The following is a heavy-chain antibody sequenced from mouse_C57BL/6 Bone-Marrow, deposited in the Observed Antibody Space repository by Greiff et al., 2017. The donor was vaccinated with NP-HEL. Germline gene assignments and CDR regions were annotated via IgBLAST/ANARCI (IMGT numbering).Heavy chain of an antibody. CDR3: AKYSSMAY. V-gene: IGHV5-6*01. D-gene: IGHD3-2*02. J-gene: IGHJ3*01. CDR1: GFTFSSYG. CDR2: ISRGGSYT. Sequence: EVQRVESGGDLVKPGGSLKLSCAASGFTFSSYGMSWVRQTPDKRLEWVATISRGGSYTSYPDSVKGRFTISRDNAKNTLYLQMRSLKSEYTAMYYCAKYSSMAYWGQGTLVTVSA.